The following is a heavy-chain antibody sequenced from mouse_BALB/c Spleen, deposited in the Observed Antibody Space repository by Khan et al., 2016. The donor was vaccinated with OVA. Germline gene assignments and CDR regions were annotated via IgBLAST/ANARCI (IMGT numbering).Heavy chain of an antibody. CDR2: INPSSGTI. J-gene: IGHJ3*01. CDR1: GYTFSSYW. CDR3: ARSRIITKELVY. Sequence: QVQLQQSGAGLVKPGASVQLSCKASGYTFSSYWMLWVKQRPGQGLEWIGEINPSSGTINYNETFKSKATLTVDKSSNTRYMQLSRLTSEDSAVYYCARSRIITKELVYWGQGTLVTVSA. D-gene: IGHD1-3*01. V-gene: IGHV1S81*02.